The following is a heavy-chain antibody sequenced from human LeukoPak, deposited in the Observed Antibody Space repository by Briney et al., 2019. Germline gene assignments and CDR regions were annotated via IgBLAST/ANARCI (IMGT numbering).Heavy chain of an antibody. CDR1: GGSISSGGYS. V-gene: IGHV4-30-2*01. CDR2: IYHSGST. Sequence: SETLSLTCAVSGGSISSGGYSWSWIRQPPGKGLEWIGYIYHSGSTYYNPSLKSRVTISVDRSKNQFSLKLSSVTAADTAVYYCARGLGNYYDSSGYQYWGQGTLVTVSS. J-gene: IGHJ4*02. CDR3: ARGLGNYYDSSGYQY. D-gene: IGHD3-22*01.